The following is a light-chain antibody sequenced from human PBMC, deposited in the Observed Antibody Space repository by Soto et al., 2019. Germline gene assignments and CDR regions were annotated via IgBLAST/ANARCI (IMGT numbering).Light chain of an antibody. Sequence: IQMTQSPSTLSASVGDRVTFTCRASQTISTWLAWYQQKPGEAPKLLIYKASNLAVGVPSRFSASGSGTEFPLPIHTLQAADFGTYFCQPDKSYPWTFGQGNKV. CDR2: KAS. V-gene: IGKV1-5*03. J-gene: IGKJ1*01. CDR3: QPDKSYPWT. CDR1: QTISTW.